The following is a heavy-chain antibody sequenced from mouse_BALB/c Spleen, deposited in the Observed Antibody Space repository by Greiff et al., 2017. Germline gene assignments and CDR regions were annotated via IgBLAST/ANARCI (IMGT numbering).Heavy chain of an antibody. CDR2: INPSTGYT. V-gene: IGHV1-7*01. J-gene: IGHJ3*01. Sequence: VQLQQSGAELAKPGASVKMSCKASGYTFTSYWMHWVKQRPGQGLEWIGYINPSTGYTEYNQKFKDKATLTADKSSSTAYMQLSSLTSKDSAVYYCARGDYGSSYTWFAYWGQGTLVTVSA. CDR1: GYTFTSYW. CDR3: ARGDYGSSYTWFAY. D-gene: IGHD1-1*01.